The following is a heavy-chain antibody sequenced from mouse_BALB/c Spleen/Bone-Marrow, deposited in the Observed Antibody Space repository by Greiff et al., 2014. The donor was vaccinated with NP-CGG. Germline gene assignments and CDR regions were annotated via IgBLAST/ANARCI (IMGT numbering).Heavy chain of an antibody. D-gene: IGHD1-2*01. Sequence: LQQSGSELVRPGASVKLSCKASGYTFTSYWMHWVKQRHGQGLEWIGNIYPGSGSTNYDEKFKSKGTLTVDTSSSTAYMHLSSLTSEDSAVYYCTRERHYYGYVGAMDYWGRGTSVTVSS. CDR3: TRERHYYGYVGAMDY. CDR1: GYTFTSYW. J-gene: IGHJ4*01. CDR2: IYPGSGST. V-gene: IGHV1S22*01.